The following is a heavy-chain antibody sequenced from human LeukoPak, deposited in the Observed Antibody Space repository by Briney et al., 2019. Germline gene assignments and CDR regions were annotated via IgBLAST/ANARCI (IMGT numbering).Heavy chain of an antibody. D-gene: IGHD5-18*01. J-gene: IGHJ4*02. CDR3: AADIGHSYGYDY. CDR1: GFTFTSSA. CDR2: IVVGSGNT. V-gene: IGHV1-58*01. Sequence: ASVKVSCKASGFTFTSSAVQWVRQARGQRLEWIGWIVVGSGNTNYAQKFQERVTITRDMSTSTAYMELSSLRSEDTAVYYCAADIGHSYGYDYWGQGTLVTVSS.